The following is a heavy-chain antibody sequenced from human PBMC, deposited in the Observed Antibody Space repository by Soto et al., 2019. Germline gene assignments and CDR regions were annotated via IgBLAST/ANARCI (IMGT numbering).Heavy chain of an antibody. D-gene: IGHD2-8*01. Sequence: GGSLRLSCAASGFTFSSYAMHWVRQAPGKGLEWVAVISYDGSNKYYADSVKGRFTISRDNSKNTLYLQMNSLRAEDTAVYYCARDRFCTSGLFYWHGNHYYGNYVWALGTTDTGSS. CDR1: GFTFSSYA. CDR2: ISYDGSNK. V-gene: IGHV3-30-3*01. J-gene: IGHJ6*02. CDR3: ARDRFCTSGLFYWHGNHYYGNYV.